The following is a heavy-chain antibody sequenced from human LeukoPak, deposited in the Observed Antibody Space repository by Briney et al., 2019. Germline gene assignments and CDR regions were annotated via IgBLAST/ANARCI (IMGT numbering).Heavy chain of an antibody. V-gene: IGHV3-21*01. Sequence: GGSLRLSCAASGFTFSSYSMNWVRQAPGKGLEWVSFISSSSSYIYYADSVMGRFTISRDNAKNSLFLQMNSLRAEDTAVYYCSLGSGYSSGDSDYWGQGTLVTVSS. CDR2: ISSSSSYI. CDR1: GFTFSSYS. D-gene: IGHD5-24*01. CDR3: SLGSGYSSGDSDY. J-gene: IGHJ4*02.